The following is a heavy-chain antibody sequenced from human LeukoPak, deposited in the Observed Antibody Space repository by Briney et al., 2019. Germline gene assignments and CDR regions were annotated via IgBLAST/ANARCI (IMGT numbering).Heavy chain of an antibody. D-gene: IGHD1-1*01. Sequence: SETLSLTCTVSGGSISSGSYYWGWIRQPPGKGLEWIGSISYSGTTYYNPSLKSQVTMSVDTSKNQFSLKLSSVTAADTAVYYCARRTTTGTTDYWGQGTLVTVSS. CDR2: ISYSGTT. CDR1: GGSISSGSYY. J-gene: IGHJ4*02. V-gene: IGHV4-39*01. CDR3: ARRTTTGTTDY.